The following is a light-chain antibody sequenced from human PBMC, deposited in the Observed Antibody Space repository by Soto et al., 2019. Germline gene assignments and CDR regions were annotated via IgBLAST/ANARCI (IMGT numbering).Light chain of an antibody. J-gene: IGKJ4*01. Sequence: IVLTQSPGTLSLSPGERATLSCRASQTISNTFLAWYQQRPGQAPRLLIYGASGRAAGIPDRFSGSGSGTDFTISISSLEHEDCAVYYCQQYGVSPTFVGGTNVEIK. V-gene: IGKV3-20*01. CDR1: QTISNTF. CDR2: GAS. CDR3: QQYGVSPT.